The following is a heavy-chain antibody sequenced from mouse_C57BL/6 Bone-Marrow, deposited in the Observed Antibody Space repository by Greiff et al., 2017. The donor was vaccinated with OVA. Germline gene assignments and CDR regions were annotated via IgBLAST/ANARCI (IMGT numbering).Heavy chain of an antibody. CDR3: ARNYGSSYDYYAMDY. V-gene: IGHV1-76*01. Sequence: VQRVESGAELVRPGASVKLSCKASGYTFTDYYINWVKQRPGQGLEWIARIYPGSGNTYYNEKFKGKATLTAEKSSSTAYMQLSSLTSEDSAVYFCARNYGSSYDYYAMDYWGQGTSVTVSS. CDR2: IYPGSGNT. D-gene: IGHD1-1*01. J-gene: IGHJ4*01. CDR1: GYTFTDYY.